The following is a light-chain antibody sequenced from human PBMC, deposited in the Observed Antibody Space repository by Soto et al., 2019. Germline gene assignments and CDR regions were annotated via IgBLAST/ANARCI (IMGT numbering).Light chain of an antibody. J-gene: IGLJ2*01. CDR3: QSYDSSLSGFVV. CDR2: DNS. CDR1: SSNIGAGYD. V-gene: IGLV1-40*01. Sequence: QSVLTQPPSVSGAPGQRVTISCTGSSSNIGAGYDVHWYQLLPGTAPKLLIYDNSNRPSGVPYRFSGSKSGTSASLAITGLQAEDEADYYCQSYDSSLSGFVVFGGGTKLTVL.